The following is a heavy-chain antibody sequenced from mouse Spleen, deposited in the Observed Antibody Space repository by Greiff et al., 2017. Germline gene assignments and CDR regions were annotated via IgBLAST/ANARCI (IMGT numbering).Heavy chain of an antibody. Sequence: EVQVVESGPGLVKPSQSLSLTCSVTGYSITSGYYWNWIRQFPGNKLEWMGYISYDGSNNYNPSLKNRISITRDTSKNQFFLKLNSVTTEDTATYYCAREKGQLGLPWFAYWGQGTLVTVSA. D-gene: IGHD3-2*01. CDR2: ISYDGSN. J-gene: IGHJ3*01. CDR1: GYSITSGYY. V-gene: IGHV3-6*01. CDR3: AREKGQLGLPWFAY.